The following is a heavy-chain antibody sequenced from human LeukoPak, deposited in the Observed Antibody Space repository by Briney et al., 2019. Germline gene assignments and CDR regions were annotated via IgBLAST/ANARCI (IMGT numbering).Heavy chain of an antibody. CDR2: ISGSGGST. V-gene: IGHV3-23*01. D-gene: IGHD6-13*01. CDR1: GFTFSSYA. J-gene: IGHJ6*03. Sequence: GGSLRLSCAASGFTFSSYAVSWVRHAPGKGLEGVSAISGSGGSTYYADSVKGRFTISRDNSKNTLYLQMNSLRAEDTAVYYCAKASSSSPKYYYYFMDVWGKGTTVTVSS. CDR3: AKASSSSPKYYYYFMDV.